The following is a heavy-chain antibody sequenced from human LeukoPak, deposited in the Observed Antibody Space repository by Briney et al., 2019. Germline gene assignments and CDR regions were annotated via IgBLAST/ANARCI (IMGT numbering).Heavy chain of an antibody. CDR3: ARLSYSSGWYLHWYFDL. CDR2: IYYSGST. J-gene: IGHJ2*01. Sequence: SETLSLTCTVSGGSISSYYWSWIRQPPGKGLEWIGYIYYSGSTNYNPSLKSRVSISVDTSKSQFSLKLSSVTAADTAVYYCARLSYSSGWYLHWYFDLWGRGTLVTVSS. CDR1: GGSISSYY. V-gene: IGHV4-59*08. D-gene: IGHD6-19*01.